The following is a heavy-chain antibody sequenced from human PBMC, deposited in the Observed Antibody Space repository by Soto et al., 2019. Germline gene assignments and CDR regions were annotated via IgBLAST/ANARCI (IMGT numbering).Heavy chain of an antibody. D-gene: IGHD1-1*01. CDR1: GYSFISHG. Sequence: QAQLVQSGAEVKKPGASVKVSCKGSGYSFISHGITWVRQAPGQGLEWMGWVSDDNGNTNYAQKLQGRVTMTTDTSTDTAFMALSPMISAHTAVYYFATHGNMDENRYFDLWGRGTLVIVAS. CDR3: ATHGNMDENRYFDL. CDR2: VSDDNGNT. V-gene: IGHV1-18*04. J-gene: IGHJ2*01.